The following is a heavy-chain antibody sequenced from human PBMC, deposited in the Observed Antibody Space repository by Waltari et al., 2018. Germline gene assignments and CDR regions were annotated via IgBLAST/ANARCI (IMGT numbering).Heavy chain of an antibody. CDR1: GFPFRSYG. Sequence: QVQLVESGGGVVQPGRSLRLSCPAPGFPFRSYGMHWVRQAPGKGLEWVAVISYDGSNKYYADSVKGRFTISRDNSKNTLYPQMNSLRAEDTAVYYCARGGVVTATDYWGQGTLVTVSS. CDR2: ISYDGSNK. V-gene: IGHV3-30*05. D-gene: IGHD2-21*02. CDR3: ARGGVVTATDY. J-gene: IGHJ4*02.